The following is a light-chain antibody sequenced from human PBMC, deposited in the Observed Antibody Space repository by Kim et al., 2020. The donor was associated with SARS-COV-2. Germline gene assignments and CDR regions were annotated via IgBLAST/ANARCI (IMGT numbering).Light chain of an antibody. CDR3: SSYINSITWV. Sequence: QSALTQPASVSGSPGQSITISCTGPSSDVGGYNSVSWYQQHPGKAPKLVIYDVSNRPSGVSNRFSGSKSGNTASLTISGLQAEDETDYYCSSYINSITWVFGGGTKVTVL. CDR1: SSDVGGYNS. CDR2: DVS. J-gene: IGLJ3*02. V-gene: IGLV2-14*03.